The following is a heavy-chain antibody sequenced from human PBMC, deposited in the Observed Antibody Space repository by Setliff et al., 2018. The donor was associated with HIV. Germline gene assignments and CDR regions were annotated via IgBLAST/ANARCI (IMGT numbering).Heavy chain of an antibody. Sequence: SETLSLTCTVSGGSISSSTYYWGWVRQPPGKGLEWIGTIYYSGGTNYNPSLKSRLTISVGTSKTQFSLRLSSVTTADTAVYYCARVDCSSTSCYRDYYYYMDVWGKGTTVTVSS. CDR3: ARVDCSSTSCYRDYYYYMDV. J-gene: IGHJ6*03. CDR1: GGSISSSTYY. V-gene: IGHV4-39*01. D-gene: IGHD2-2*01. CDR2: IYYSGGT.